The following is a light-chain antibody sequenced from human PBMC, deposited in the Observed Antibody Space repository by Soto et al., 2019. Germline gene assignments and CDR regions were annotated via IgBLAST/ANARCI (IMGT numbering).Light chain of an antibody. CDR2: DNN. CDR3: GTGDASRNWV. Sequence: QSVLTQPPSVSAAPGQRVAISCSGGRSDIGNNYVSWHQQFPVTAPKLLIYDNNRRPSGIPDRFSGSKSGTSATLGITGLQSGAEADYYCGTGDASRNWVFGGGTKLT. CDR1: RSDIGNNY. J-gene: IGLJ3*02. V-gene: IGLV1-51*01.